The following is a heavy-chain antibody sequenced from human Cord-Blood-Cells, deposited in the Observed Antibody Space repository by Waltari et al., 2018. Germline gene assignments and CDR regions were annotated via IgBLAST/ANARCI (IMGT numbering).Heavy chain of an antibody. J-gene: IGHJ4*02. V-gene: IGHV4-34*01. CDR3: ARGSSSWYFDY. D-gene: IGHD6-13*01. CDR2: INRSGST. CDR1: GGSFSGYY. Sequence: QVQLQQWGAGLLKPSETLSLTCAVYGGSFSGYYWSWIRQPPGKGLEWIGEINRSGSTNYHPSLKSRVTISVDTSKNQFSLKLSSVTAADTAVYYCARGSSSWYFDYWGQGTLVTVSS.